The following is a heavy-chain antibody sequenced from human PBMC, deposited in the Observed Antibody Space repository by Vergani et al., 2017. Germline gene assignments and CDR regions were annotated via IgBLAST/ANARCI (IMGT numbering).Heavy chain of an antibody. CDR2: ISGSGGST. D-gene: IGHD4-17*01. J-gene: IGHJ4*02. CDR3: AKAPDYGDYFDY. CDR1: GFTFSSYA. Sequence: VQLVESGGGLVKPGGSLRLSCAASGFTFSSYAMSWVRQAPGKGLEWVSAISGSGGSTYYADSVKGRFTISRDNSKNTLYVQMNSLRAEDTAVYYCAKAPDYGDYFDYWGQGTLVTVSS. V-gene: IGHV3-23*04.